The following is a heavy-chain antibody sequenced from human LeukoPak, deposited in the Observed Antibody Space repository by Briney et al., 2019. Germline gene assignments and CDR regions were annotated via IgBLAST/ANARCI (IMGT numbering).Heavy chain of an antibody. CDR3: AKDMGIAVAGAFDY. CDR1: GFTFDDYA. D-gene: IGHD6-19*01. CDR2: ISWNSGSI. Sequence: GGSLGLSCAASGFTFDDYAMHWVRQAPGKGLEWVSGISWNSGSIGYADSVKGRFTISRDNAKNSLYLQMNSLRAEDTALYYCAKDMGIAVAGAFDYWGQGTLVTVSS. V-gene: IGHV3-9*01. J-gene: IGHJ4*02.